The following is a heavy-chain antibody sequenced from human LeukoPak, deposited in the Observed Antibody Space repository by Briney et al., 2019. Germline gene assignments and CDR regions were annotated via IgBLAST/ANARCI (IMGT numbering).Heavy chain of an antibody. CDR1: GFTFSYVW. Sequence: GGSLRLSCAASGFTFSYVWMSWVRQAPGKGLEWVANINPDGSEKNYVDSVRGGFTISRDSAKNSLYLQMDSIRAEDTAIYYCARDGSYSSSWYFDYWGQGTLVTVSS. CDR3: ARDGSYSSSWYFDY. D-gene: IGHD6-13*01. CDR2: INPDGSEK. J-gene: IGHJ4*02. V-gene: IGHV3-7*01.